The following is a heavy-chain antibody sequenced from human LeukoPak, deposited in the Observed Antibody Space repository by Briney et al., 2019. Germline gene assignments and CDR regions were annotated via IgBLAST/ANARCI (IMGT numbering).Heavy chain of an antibody. Sequence: PGGSLRFSCAASGFTFSSYEMNWVRQAPGKGLEWVSYISSSGSTIYYADSVKGRFTISRDNAKNFLYLQMNSLRAEDTALYYCAKDISHSSGYYFFDYWGQGTLVTVSS. D-gene: IGHD3-22*01. J-gene: IGHJ4*02. CDR2: ISSSGSTI. V-gene: IGHV3-48*03. CDR3: AKDISHSSGYYFFDY. CDR1: GFTFSSYE.